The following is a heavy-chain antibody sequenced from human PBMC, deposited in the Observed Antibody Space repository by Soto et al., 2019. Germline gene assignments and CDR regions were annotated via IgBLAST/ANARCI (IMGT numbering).Heavy chain of an antibody. CDR1: GGSISSSSYY. V-gene: IGHV4-39*01. J-gene: IGHJ6*02. Sequence: PSETLSLTCTVSGGSISSSSYYWGWIRQPPGKGLEWIGSIYYSGSTYYNPSLKSRVTISVDTSKNQFSLKLSSVTAADTAVYYCARGGYCSSTSCYYYYGMDVWGQGTTVTVSS. CDR3: ARGGYCSSTSCYYYYGMDV. CDR2: IYYSGST. D-gene: IGHD2-2*01.